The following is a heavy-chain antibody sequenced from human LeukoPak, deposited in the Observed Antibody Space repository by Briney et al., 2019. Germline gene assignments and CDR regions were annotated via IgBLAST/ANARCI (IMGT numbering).Heavy chain of an antibody. CDR3: AKAWPDTYYYDSTGYYYLDY. J-gene: IGHJ4*02. CDR2: INSDGSST. V-gene: IGHV3-74*01. CDR1: GFTFSSYW. D-gene: IGHD3-22*01. Sequence: GGSLRLSCAASGFTFSSYWMHWVRQAPGKGLVWVSRINSDGSSTSYADSVKGRFTVSRDNSKNTLYLQMNSLRAEDTAVYYCAKAWPDTYYYDSTGYYYLDYWGQGTLVTVPS.